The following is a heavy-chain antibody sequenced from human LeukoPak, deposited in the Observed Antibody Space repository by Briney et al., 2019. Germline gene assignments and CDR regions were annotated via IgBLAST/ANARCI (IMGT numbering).Heavy chain of an antibody. CDR1: GFTFSSYA. CDR2: ISYDGSNK. J-gene: IGHJ5*02. CDR3: ARDRGFGESQASWFDP. D-gene: IGHD3-10*01. Sequence: GGSLRLSCAASGFTFSSYAMHWVRQAPGKGLEWVAVISYDGSNKYYADSVKGRFTISRDNSKNTLYLQMNSLRAEDTAVYYCARDRGFGESQASWFDPWGQGTLVTVSS. V-gene: IGHV3-30-3*01.